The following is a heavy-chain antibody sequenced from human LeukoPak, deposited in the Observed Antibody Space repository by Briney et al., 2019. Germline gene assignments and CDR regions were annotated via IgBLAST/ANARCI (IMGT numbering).Heavy chain of an antibody. Sequence: SVKVSFKASGCTFSSYAISWVRQAPGQGLEWVGGIIPIFGTANYAQKFQGRVTITTDESTSTAYMELSSLRSEDTAVYYCARARWLQFLDFDYWGQGTLVTVSS. J-gene: IGHJ4*02. CDR3: ARARWLQFLDFDY. D-gene: IGHD5-24*01. V-gene: IGHV1-69*05. CDR2: IIPIFGTA. CDR1: GCTFSSYA.